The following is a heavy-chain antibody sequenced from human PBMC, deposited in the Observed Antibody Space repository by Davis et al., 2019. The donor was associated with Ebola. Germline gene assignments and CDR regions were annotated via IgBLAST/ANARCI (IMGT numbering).Heavy chain of an antibody. CDR3: ARGPTILGTYYYYGMDV. CDR2: INHSGST. CDR1: GGSFSGYY. Sequence: GSLRLSCAVYGGSFSGYYWSWIRQPPGKGLEWIGEINHSGSTNYNPSLKSRVTITVDTSKNQFSLKLSSVTAADTAVYYCARGPTILGTYYYYGMDVWGQGTTVTVSS. J-gene: IGHJ6*02. V-gene: IGHV4-34*01. D-gene: IGHD3-3*01.